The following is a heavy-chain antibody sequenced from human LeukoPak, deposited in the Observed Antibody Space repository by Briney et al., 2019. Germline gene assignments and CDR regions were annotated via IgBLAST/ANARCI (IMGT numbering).Heavy chain of an antibody. CDR2: ISSNGGST. Sequence: GGSLRLSCAASGFTFSSYAMHWVRQAPGKGLEYASAISSNGGSTYYANSVKGRFTISRDNSKNTLYLQMGSLRAEDMAVYYCARGKWLPKVIDYWGQGTLVTVSS. CDR3: ARGKWLPKVIDY. D-gene: IGHD5-12*01. CDR1: GFTFSSYA. V-gene: IGHV3-64*01. J-gene: IGHJ4*02.